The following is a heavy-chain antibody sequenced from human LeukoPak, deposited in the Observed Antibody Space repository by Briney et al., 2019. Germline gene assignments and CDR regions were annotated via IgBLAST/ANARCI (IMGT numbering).Heavy chain of an antibody. CDR2: INAGNGNT. V-gene: IGHV1-3*01. CDR1: GYIFTSYA. D-gene: IGHD6-13*01. CDR3: ARDIDRVFNWFDP. J-gene: IGHJ5*02. Sequence: GASVKVSCKASGYIFTSYAMHWVRQAPGQRLEWRGWINAGNGNTKYSQKFQGRVTITRDTSASTVYMELSSLRSEDTAVYYCARDIDRVFNWFDPWGQGTLVTVSS.